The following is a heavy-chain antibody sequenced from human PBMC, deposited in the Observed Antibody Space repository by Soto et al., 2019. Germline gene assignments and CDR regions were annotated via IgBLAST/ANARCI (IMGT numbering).Heavy chain of an antibody. J-gene: IGHJ4*02. D-gene: IGHD1-26*01. CDR3: ARHVTSYRWSYFEN. V-gene: IGHV5-51*01. Sequence: EVQLVQSAAEVKKPGESLRISCKGLGYSFTTYWIGWVRQMPGKGLEWMGIIYPPNSETKYSPSFQGRVTISVDKSISTAFVQWSSLEASDTAMYYCARHVTSYRWSYFENWGQGTLVSVSS. CDR2: IYPPNSET. CDR1: GYSFTTYW.